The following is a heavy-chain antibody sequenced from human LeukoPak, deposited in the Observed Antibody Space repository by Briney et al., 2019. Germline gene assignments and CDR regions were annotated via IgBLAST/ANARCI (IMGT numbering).Heavy chain of an antibody. Sequence: GGSLRLSCAASGFTFSSCEMNWVRQAPGKGLEWVSYISSSGSTIYYADSVKGRFTISRDNAKNSLYLQMNSLRAEDTAVYYCARDTYFDWSAENNFDYWGQGALVTVSS. D-gene: IGHD3-9*01. V-gene: IGHV3-48*03. CDR2: ISSSGSTI. CDR3: ARDTYFDWSAENNFDY. J-gene: IGHJ4*02. CDR1: GFTFSSCE.